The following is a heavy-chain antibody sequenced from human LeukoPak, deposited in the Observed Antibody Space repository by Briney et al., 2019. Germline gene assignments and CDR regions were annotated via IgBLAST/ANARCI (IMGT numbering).Heavy chain of an antibody. Sequence: PSETLSLTCTVSGGSITSNSHHWDWIRQASGKGLEWIGNIYYSGTTSYNPSLQSRVSISVDTSKNQFSLRLSSVTAADTAVYYCARRGDILTDYAFDYWGQGTLVTVSS. CDR3: ARRGDILTDYAFDY. CDR2: IYYSGTT. V-gene: IGHV4-39*01. J-gene: IGHJ4*02. CDR1: GGSITSNSHH. D-gene: IGHD3-9*01.